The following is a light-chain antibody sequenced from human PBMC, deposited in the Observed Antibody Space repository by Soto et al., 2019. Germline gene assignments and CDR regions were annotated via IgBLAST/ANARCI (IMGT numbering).Light chain of an antibody. J-gene: IGKJ4*01. CDR3: QERRNWS. CDR1: QSVSRY. Sequence: EIVLTQSPATLSLSPGERATLSCRASQSVSRYLAWYQQKPGQAPRILIYDASNRATGIPARFSGSGSGTDFTLTISSLEPEDFAVYYCQERRNWSFGGGTKVEIK. CDR2: DAS. V-gene: IGKV3-11*01.